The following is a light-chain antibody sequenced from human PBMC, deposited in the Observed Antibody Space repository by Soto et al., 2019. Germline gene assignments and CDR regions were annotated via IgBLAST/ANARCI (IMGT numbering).Light chain of an antibody. J-gene: IGLJ1*01. CDR2: DVN. CDR3: SSYTSSSTLEV. CDR1: SSDVGGYNY. V-gene: IGLV2-14*03. Sequence: QSVLTQPASVSGSPGQSLTISCTGTSSDVGGYNYVSWYQQHPGKAPKLMIYDVNNRPSGVSNRFSGSKSGNTASLTISGLQAEDEADYYCSSYTSSSTLEVFGTGTKVTVL.